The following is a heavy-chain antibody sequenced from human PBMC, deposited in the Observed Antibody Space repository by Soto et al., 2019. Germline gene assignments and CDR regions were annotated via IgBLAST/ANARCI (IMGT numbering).Heavy chain of an antibody. D-gene: IGHD1-26*01. CDR1: GGSISSGGYY. CDR3: ARGRGGGPFDD. Sequence: LSLTCPVSGGSISSGGYYWSWIRQHPGKGLEWIGYIYYSGSTYYNPSLKSRVTISVDTSKNQFSLKLTSVTAADTAVYYCARGRGGGPFDDWGQGTLVTVSS. V-gene: IGHV4-31*03. J-gene: IGHJ4*02. CDR2: IYYSGST.